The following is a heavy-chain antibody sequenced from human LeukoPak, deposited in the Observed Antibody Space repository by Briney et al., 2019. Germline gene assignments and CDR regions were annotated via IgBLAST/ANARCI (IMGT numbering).Heavy chain of an antibody. Sequence: SSETLSLTCLVSGASISSRSYYWGWIRQTPGKGLEWIGSILYSGSTFYNPSLKSRVTISVDVSKNEFSLKLRSVTAADTSVYYCARHLGSDIMKIVVVSSPFDSWGQGNLVTVSS. D-gene: IGHD3-22*01. V-gene: IGHV4-39*01. CDR1: GASISSRSYY. CDR3: ARHLGSDIMKIVVVSSPFDS. CDR2: ILYSGST. J-gene: IGHJ4*02.